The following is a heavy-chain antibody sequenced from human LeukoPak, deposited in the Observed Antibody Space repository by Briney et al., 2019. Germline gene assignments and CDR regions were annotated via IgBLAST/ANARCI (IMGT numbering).Heavy chain of an antibody. Sequence: GGSLRLSCAASGFIFSYYGMHWVRQAPGKGLEWVAGIWSDGSNRFYAGSVKGRFTISRDNSQNTLFLQMNSLRAEDTAMYYCARDAQRGFDYSNSLEYWGHGTLVTVSS. V-gene: IGHV3-33*01. CDR2: IWSDGSNR. J-gene: IGHJ4*01. CDR3: ARDAQRGFDYSNSLEY. D-gene: IGHD4-11*01. CDR1: GFIFSYYG.